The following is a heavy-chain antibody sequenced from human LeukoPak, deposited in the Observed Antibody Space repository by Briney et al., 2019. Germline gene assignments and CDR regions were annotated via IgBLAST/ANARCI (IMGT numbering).Heavy chain of an antibody. J-gene: IGHJ5*02. Sequence: GGSLRLSCAASGFTFSSYAMSWLRQAPGKGLEWVSGISGGGSSTYDADSVMGRFTISRDNSKNTLYLQMNSLRAEDTAVYYCAKDGTSGWYVGNWFDPWGQGTLVTVSS. CDR2: ISGGGSST. CDR1: GFTFSSYA. D-gene: IGHD6-19*01. V-gene: IGHV3-23*01. CDR3: AKDGTSGWYVGNWFDP.